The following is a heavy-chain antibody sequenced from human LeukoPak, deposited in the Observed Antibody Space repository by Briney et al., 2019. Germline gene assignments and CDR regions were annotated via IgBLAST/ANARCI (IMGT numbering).Heavy chain of an antibody. CDR3: VSFYETY. V-gene: IGHV3-74*01. J-gene: IGHJ4*02. D-gene: IGHD2-2*01. Sequence: PGGSLRLSCAASGNYWMHWVRQAPGKGLVWVSHINSYGSWTGYADSVKGRFTISKDNAKNTVYLQMNNLRAEDTAVYYCVSFYETYWGRGTLVTVSS. CDR2: INSYGSWT. CDR1: GNYW.